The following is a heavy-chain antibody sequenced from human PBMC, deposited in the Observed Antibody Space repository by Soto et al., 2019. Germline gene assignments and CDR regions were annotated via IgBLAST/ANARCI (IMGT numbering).Heavy chain of an antibody. D-gene: IGHD2-8*01. V-gene: IGHV3-21*01. J-gene: IGHJ5*02. Sequence: GGSLRLSCAASGFAFQTYTMEWLRQPPGKGLEWVSSIAISGNYIYYADSVKGRFTISRDNGRNSVYLQMNSLRAEDTAVYYCAKVGVLRTNFRWFDLWGQGTLVTVSS. CDR2: IAISGNYI. CDR3: AKVGVLRTNFRWFDL. CDR1: GFAFQTYT.